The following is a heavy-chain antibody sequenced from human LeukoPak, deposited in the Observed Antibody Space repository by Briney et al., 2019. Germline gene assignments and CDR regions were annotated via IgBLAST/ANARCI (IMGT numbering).Heavy chain of an antibody. CDR1: GGTFSSYA. D-gene: IGHD3-22*01. J-gene: IGHJ4*02. CDR2: IIPIFGTA. Sequence: GASVKVSCKASGGTFSSYAISWVRQAPGQGLEWMGRIIPIFGTANYAQKFQGRVTITTDESTSTAYMELSSMRSEDTAVYYYARGGDYDSSSPFDYWGQGTLVTVSS. CDR3: ARGGDYDSSSPFDY. V-gene: IGHV1-69*05.